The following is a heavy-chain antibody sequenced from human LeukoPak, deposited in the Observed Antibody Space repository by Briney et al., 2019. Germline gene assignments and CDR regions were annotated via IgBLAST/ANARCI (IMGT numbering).Heavy chain of an antibody. Sequence: GGSLRLSCAASGFTFSSYSMNWVRQAPGKGLEWVSSISSSSSYIYYADSVKGRFTISRDNAKNSLYLQMNSLRAEDTAVCYCARHHIVLLGDIWGQGTMVTVSS. CDR1: GFTFSSYS. CDR2: ISSSSSYI. J-gene: IGHJ3*02. CDR3: ARHHIVLLGDI. V-gene: IGHV3-21*01. D-gene: IGHD2-8*01.